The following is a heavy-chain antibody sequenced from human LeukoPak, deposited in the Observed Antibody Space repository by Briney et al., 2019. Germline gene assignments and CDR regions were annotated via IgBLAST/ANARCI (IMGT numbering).Heavy chain of an antibody. J-gene: IGHJ6*02. CDR1: GGTFSSYA. CDR2: IIPIFGTA. Sequence: GASVKVSCKASGGTFSSYAISWVRQAPGQGLEWMGGIIPIFGTANYAQKFQGRVTITADESTSTAYMELSSLRSEDTAVYYCARVPGEWELLWYGMDVWGQGTTVTVSS. CDR3: ARVPGEWELLWYGMDV. D-gene: IGHD1-26*01. V-gene: IGHV1-69*13.